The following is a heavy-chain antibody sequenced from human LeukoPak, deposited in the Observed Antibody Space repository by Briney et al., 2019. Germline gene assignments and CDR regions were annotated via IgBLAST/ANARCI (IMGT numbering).Heavy chain of an antibody. CDR2: IYYSGST. CDR3: GGRSGYHPSIDY. CDR1: GGSISSYY. D-gene: IGHD3-22*01. Sequence: NPSETLSLTCTVSGGSISSYYWSWIRQPPGKGLEWIGYIYYSGSTNYNPSLKSRVTISVDTSKNQFSLKLSSVTAADTAVYYCGGRSGYHPSIDYWGQGTLVTVSS. V-gene: IGHV4-59*01. J-gene: IGHJ4*02.